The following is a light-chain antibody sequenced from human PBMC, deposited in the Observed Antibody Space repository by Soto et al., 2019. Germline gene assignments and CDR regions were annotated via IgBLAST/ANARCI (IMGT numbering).Light chain of an antibody. CDR3: SSYTTSNTLVV. CDR2: EVS. CDR1: SSDVGGYNY. J-gene: IGLJ3*02. Sequence: QSALTQPASVSGSPGQSITISCTGTSSDVGGYNYVSWYQHHPGKAPKVLIYEVSHRPSGVSDRFSGSKSGNTASLTISGLQAEDEADYYCSSYTTSNTLVVFGGGTKLTVL. V-gene: IGLV2-14*01.